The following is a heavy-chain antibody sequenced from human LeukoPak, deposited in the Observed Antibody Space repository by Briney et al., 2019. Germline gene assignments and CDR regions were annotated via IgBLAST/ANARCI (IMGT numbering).Heavy chain of an antibody. CDR2: INHSGST. Sequence: PSETLSLTCAVYGGSFSGYYWSWIRQPPGKGLEWIGEINHSGSTNYNPSLKSRVTISVDTSKNQFSLKLSSVTAADTAVYYCARTTGDSWESLDVWGQGTTVTVSS. D-gene: IGHD7-27*01. CDR1: GGSFSGYY. CDR3: ARTTGDSWESLDV. V-gene: IGHV4-34*01. J-gene: IGHJ6*02.